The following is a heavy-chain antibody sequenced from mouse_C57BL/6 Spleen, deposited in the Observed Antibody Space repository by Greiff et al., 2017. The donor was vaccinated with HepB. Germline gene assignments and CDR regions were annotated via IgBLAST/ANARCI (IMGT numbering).Heavy chain of an antibody. CDR2: INPSTGGT. CDR3: ARGAYYSNSYWYFDV. Sequence: VQLQQSGPELVKPGASVKISCKASGYSFTGYYMNWVKQSPEKSLEWIGEINPSTGGTTYNQKFKAKATLTVDKSSSTAYMQLKSLTSEDSAVYYCARGAYYSNSYWYFDVWGTGTTVTVSS. V-gene: IGHV1-42*01. CDR1: GYSFTGYY. J-gene: IGHJ1*03. D-gene: IGHD2-5*01.